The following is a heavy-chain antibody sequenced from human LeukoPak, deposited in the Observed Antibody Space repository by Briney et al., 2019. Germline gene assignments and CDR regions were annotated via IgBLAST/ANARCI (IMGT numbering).Heavy chain of an antibody. D-gene: IGHD5-18*01. J-gene: IGHJ4*02. CDR2: INAGNGNT. CDR3: PSGRVQLWLRLDY. V-gene: IGHV1-3*01. Sequence: ASVKVSCKASGYTFTSYAMHWVRQAPGQRREWMGWINAGNGNTKYSQKFQGRVTITRDTSASTAYMELSSLRSEDTAVSYCPSGRVQLWLRLDYWGQGPLVPVSS. CDR1: GYTFTSYA.